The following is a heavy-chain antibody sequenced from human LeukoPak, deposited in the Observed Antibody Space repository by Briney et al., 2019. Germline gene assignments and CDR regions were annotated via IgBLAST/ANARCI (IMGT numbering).Heavy chain of an antibody. CDR1: GYTFTGYY. J-gene: IGHJ6*02. CDR2: INPNSGGT. CDR3: ARVGSSTSPYGMDV. V-gene: IGHV1-2*02. Sequence: SVKVSCKASGYTFTGYYMHWVRQAPGQGLEWMGWINPNSGGTNYAQKFQGRVTMTRDTSLSTAYMELSRLRSDDTAVYYCARVGSSTSPYGMDVWGQGTTVTVSS. D-gene: IGHD2-2*01.